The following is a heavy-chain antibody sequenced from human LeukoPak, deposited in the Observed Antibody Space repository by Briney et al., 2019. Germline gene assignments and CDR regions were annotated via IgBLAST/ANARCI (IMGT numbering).Heavy chain of an antibody. V-gene: IGHV4-61*01. Sequence: SETLSLTCTVSGGSVSSGSYYWSWIRQPPGKGLEWIGYLYYSGSTNYNPSLKSRVTISVDTSKNQFSLNLTSVTAADTAVYHCASQYYGGTSGFDYWGQGTPVTVSS. D-gene: IGHD4-23*01. CDR1: GGSVSSGSYY. CDR3: ASQYYGGTSGFDY. J-gene: IGHJ4*02. CDR2: LYYSGST.